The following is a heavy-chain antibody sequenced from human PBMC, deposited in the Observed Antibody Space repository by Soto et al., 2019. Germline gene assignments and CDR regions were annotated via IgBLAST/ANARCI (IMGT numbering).Heavy chain of an antibody. J-gene: IGHJ6*02. V-gene: IGHV3-48*02. D-gene: IGHD4-17*01. CDR2: ISSSSSTI. CDR3: AREIPPHGDYSYYYYYGMDV. Sequence: LRLSCAASGFTFSSYSMNWVRQAPGKGLEWVSYISSSSSTIYYADSVKGRFTISRDNAKNSLYLQMNSLRDEDTAVYYCAREIPPHGDYSYYYYYGMDVWGQGTTVTVSS. CDR1: GFTFSSYS.